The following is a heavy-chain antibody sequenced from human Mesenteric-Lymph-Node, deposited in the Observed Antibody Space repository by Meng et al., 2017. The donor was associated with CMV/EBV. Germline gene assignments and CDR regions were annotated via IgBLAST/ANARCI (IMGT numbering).Heavy chain of an antibody. V-gene: IGHV3-74*01. CDR3: ATYGSGSGTDYYYYYGMDV. Sequence: GESLKISCAASGFTFSSYWMHWVRQAPGKGLVWVSRINSDGSSTSYADSVKGRFTISRDNAKNTLSLQMNSLRAEDTAVYYCATYGSGSGTDYYYYYGMDVWGQGTTVTVSS. J-gene: IGHJ6*02. CDR2: INSDGSST. D-gene: IGHD3-10*01. CDR1: GFTFSSYW.